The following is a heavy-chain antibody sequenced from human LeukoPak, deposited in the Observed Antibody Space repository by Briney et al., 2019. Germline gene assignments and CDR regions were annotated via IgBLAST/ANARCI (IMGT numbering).Heavy chain of an antibody. CDR2: TSYDGSNK. D-gene: IGHD3-16*01. Sequence: SGGSLRLSCAASGFTFSRYAMHWVRQAPGKGLEWVATTSYDGSNKFYADSVKGRFTISRDNSKNTLYLQMDSLGTEDTAVYYCARHWGFDYWGQGTLVTVSS. J-gene: IGHJ4*02. CDR3: ARHWGFDY. V-gene: IGHV3-30-3*01. CDR1: GFTFSRYA.